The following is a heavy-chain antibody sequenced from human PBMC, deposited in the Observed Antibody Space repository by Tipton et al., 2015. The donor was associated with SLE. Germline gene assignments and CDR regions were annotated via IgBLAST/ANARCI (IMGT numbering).Heavy chain of an antibody. CDR1: GDSISSHY. Sequence: TLSLTCTVSGDSISSHYWSWIRQPAGKGLEWIGRIYPSGSINYNPSLKSRVSMSVDTSENQLSLKLNSMTAADTAVYYCARELLSPMTTVHWYFDLWGRGTLVTVSS. CDR2: IYPSGSI. J-gene: IGHJ2*01. CDR3: ARELLSPMTTVHWYFDL. V-gene: IGHV4-4*07. D-gene: IGHD4-11*01.